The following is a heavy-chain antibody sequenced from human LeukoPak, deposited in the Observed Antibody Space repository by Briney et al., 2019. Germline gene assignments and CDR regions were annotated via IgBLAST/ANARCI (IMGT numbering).Heavy chain of an antibody. CDR3: IVFGDSNH. CDR2: IHTSGDT. J-gene: IGHJ5*02. Sequence: GGSLRLSCAVSGLTGSHNYVSWVRQAPGKGLEWVSAIHTSGDTCYANSVKGQFTISRDTSKNTLYLQINSLRVEDTAVYYCIVFGDSNHWGQGTLVTVSS. V-gene: IGHV3-53*01. CDR1: GLTGSHNY. D-gene: IGHD4-17*01.